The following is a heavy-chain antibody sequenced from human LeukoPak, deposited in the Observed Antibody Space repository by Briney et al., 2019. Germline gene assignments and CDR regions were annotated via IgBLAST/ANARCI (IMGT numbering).Heavy chain of an antibody. CDR1: GGSVTRGAYS. CDR3: ARDPDGEGGAFDI. V-gene: IGHV4-61*08. Sequence: PSETLSLTCTVSGGSVTRGAYSWTWIRQPPGKGLEWIGYIYYSGSTNYNPSLKSRVTISVDTSKNQFSLKLSSVTAADTGVYYCARDPDGEGGAFDIWGQGTMVTVSS. J-gene: IGHJ3*02. CDR2: IYYSGST. D-gene: IGHD7-27*01.